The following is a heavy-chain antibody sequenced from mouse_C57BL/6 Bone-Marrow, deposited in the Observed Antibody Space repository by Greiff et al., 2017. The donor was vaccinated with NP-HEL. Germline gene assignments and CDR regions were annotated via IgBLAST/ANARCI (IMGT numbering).Heavy chain of an antibody. D-gene: IGHD2-1*01. Sequence: VHVKQSGPELVKPGASVKISCKASGYSFTDYNMNWVKQSNGKSLEWIGVINPNYGTTSYNQKFKGKATLTVDQSSSTAYMQLNSLTSEDSAVYYCARSGYYGNYRGTCYAMDYWGQGTSVTVSS. CDR2: INPNYGTT. J-gene: IGHJ4*01. V-gene: IGHV1-39*01. CDR3: ARSGYYGNYRGTCYAMDY. CDR1: GYSFTDYN.